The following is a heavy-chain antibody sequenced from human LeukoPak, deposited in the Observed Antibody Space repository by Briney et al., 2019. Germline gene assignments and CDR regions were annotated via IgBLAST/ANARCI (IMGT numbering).Heavy chain of an antibody. D-gene: IGHD3-3*02. J-gene: IGHJ6*03. CDR1: GYIFTNYG. CDR2: ISGYNGHT. CDR3: ARSNGPVLVSPGAPINYYYFYMDV. V-gene: IGHV1-18*01. Sequence: ASVKVSCKASGYIFTNYGISWVRQAPGQGPELMGWISGYNGHTKYAHNLQGRVTMTTDTSTSTAYMELRSLRSEDTAVYYCARSNGPVLVSPGAPINYYYFYMDVWGKGTTVTVSS.